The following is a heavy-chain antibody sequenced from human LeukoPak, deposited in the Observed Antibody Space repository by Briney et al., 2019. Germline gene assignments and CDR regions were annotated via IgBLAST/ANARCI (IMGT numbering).Heavy chain of an antibody. CDR2: ISSGSSYI. D-gene: IGHD3-10*01. CDR1: GFTFSRYN. CDR3: AKDLHYGSADY. J-gene: IGHJ4*02. V-gene: IGHV3-21*01. Sequence: GGSLRLSCAASGFTFSRYNMNWVRQAPGKGLEWVSSISSGSSYIYYADSVKGRFTISRDNAKNALYLQMNSLRAEDTAVYYCAKDLHYGSADYWGQGTLVTVSS.